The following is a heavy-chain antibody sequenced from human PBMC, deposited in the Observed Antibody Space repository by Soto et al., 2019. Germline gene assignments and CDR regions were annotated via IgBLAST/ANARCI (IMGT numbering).Heavy chain of an antibody. CDR3: ARERSGYYYLDV. V-gene: IGHV4-59*01. CDR1: GGSISSYY. CDR2: IYYSGST. Sequence: SETLSLTCTVSGGSISSYYWSWIRQPPGKGLEWIGYIYYSGSTNYNPSLKSRVTISVDTSKNQFSLKLSSVTAADTAVYYCARERSGYYYLDVWGKGTTVTVSS. D-gene: IGHD3-10*01. J-gene: IGHJ6*03.